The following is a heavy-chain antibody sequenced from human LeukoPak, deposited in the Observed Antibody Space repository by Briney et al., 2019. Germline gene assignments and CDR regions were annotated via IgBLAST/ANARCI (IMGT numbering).Heavy chain of an antibody. V-gene: IGHV3-11*04. J-gene: IGHJ4*02. CDR2: ISSSGSTI. D-gene: IGHD6-19*01. CDR1: GFTFSDYY. CDR3: ARDSLPYSSGWYGHY. Sequence: GGSLRLSCAASGFTFSDYYMSWIRQAPGKGLEWVSYISSSGSTIYYADSVKGRFTISRDNAKNSLYPQMNSLRAEDTAVYYCARDSLPYSSGWYGHYWGQGTLVTVSS.